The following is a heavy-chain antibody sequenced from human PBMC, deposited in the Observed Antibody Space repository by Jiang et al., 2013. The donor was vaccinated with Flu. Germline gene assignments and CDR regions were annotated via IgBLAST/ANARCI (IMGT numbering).Heavy chain of an antibody. Sequence: GGTTDYAAPVKGRFTISRDDSKNTLYLQMNSLKTEDTAVYYCTTDTVTMFGGQGTLVTVSS. CDR3: TTDTVTMF. J-gene: IGHJ4*02. D-gene: IGHD4-17*01. V-gene: IGHV3-15*01. CDR2: GGTT.